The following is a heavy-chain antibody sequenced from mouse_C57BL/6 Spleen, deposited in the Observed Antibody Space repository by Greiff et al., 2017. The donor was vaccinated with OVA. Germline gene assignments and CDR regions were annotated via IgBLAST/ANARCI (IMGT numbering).Heavy chain of an antibody. CDR1: GYTFTSYW. J-gene: IGHJ4*01. CDR2: IDPSDSYT. CDR3: ARRGAVVGGMDY. V-gene: IGHV1-50*01. Sequence: QVQLQQPGAELVKPGASVKLSCKASGYTFTSYWMQWVKQRPGQGLEWIGEIDPSDSYTNYNQQFKGKATLTVATSSSTAYMQLSSLTSEDSAVYYCARRGAVVGGMDYWGQGTSVTVSS. D-gene: IGHD1-1*01.